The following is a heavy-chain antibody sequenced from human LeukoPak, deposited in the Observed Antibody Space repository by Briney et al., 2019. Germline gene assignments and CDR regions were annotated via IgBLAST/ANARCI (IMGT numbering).Heavy chain of an antibody. CDR2: LSGSGVST. V-gene: IGHV3-23*01. CDR1: GFTFGDDY. D-gene: IGHD6-19*01. J-gene: IGHJ4*02. CDR3: ARARAGSGWSDY. Sequence: PGGSLRLSCTASGFTFGDDYMSWFRQAPGRGLEWVSGLSGSGVSTYYADSVKGRFTISRDNSKNTLYLQMNSLRAEDTAVYYCARARAGSGWSDYWGQGTLVTVSS.